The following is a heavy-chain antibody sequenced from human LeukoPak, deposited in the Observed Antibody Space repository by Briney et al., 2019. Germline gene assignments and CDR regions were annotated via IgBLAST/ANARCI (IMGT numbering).Heavy chain of an antibody. D-gene: IGHD5-24*01. CDR2: IHTSGST. Sequence: PSETLSLTCTVSGDSISSYYWSWVRQPARKGLEWIGRIHTSGSTNYNPSLRSRVTMSLATSKNQFSLKLSSVTAADTAVYYCGGSRDGYIDYWGQGTLVTVSS. CDR1: GDSISSYY. V-gene: IGHV4-4*07. CDR3: GGSRDGYIDY. J-gene: IGHJ4*02.